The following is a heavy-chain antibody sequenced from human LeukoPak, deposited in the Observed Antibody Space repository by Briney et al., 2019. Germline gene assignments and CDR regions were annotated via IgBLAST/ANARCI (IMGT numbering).Heavy chain of an antibody. CDR2: ISSSSSTI. J-gene: IGHJ6*03. Sequence: PGGSLRLSCAASGFTFSSYSMNWVRQAPGKGLEWVSYISSSSSTIYYADSVKGRFTISRDNAKNSLYLQMNSLRAEDTAVYYGARVSRPSPAAAGYYMDVWCKGTTVTVSS. CDR3: ARVSRPSPAAAGYYMDV. D-gene: IGHD2-2*01. CDR1: GFTFSSYS. V-gene: IGHV3-48*04.